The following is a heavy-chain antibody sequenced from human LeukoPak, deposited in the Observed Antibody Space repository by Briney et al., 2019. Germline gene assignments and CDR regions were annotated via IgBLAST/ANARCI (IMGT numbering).Heavy chain of an antibody. CDR1: GFTFSSYW. CDR3: ARLGNPMGYINHETFDS. CDR2: IKSDGST. V-gene: IGHV3-74*01. D-gene: IGHD4-11*01. J-gene: IGHJ4*02. Sequence: GGSLRLSCAASGFTFSSYWMHWVRQAPGKGLVWVSRIKSDGSTRYADSVKGRFTVSRDNAKNTVSLQMNSLRAEDTGVYYCARLGNPMGYINHETFDSWGQGTLVTVST.